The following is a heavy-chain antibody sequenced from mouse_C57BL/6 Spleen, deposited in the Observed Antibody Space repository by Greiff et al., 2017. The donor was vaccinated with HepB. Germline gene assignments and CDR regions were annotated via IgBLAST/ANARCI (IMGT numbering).Heavy chain of an antibody. V-gene: IGHV1-82*01. J-gene: IGHJ2*01. CDR2: IYPGDGDT. Sequence: VKLMESGPELVKPGASVKISCKASGYAFSSSWMNWVKQRPGKGLEWIGRIYPGDGDTNYNGKFKGKATLTADKSSSTAYMQLSSLTSEDSAVYFCARSRVFDYWGQGTTLTVSS. CDR3: ARSRVFDY. CDR1: GYAFSSSW.